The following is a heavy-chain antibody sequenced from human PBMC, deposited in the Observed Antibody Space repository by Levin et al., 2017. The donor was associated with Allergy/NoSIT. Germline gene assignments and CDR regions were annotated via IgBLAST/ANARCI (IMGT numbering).Heavy chain of an antibody. V-gene: IGHV1-69*13. Sequence: SVKVSCKASGGPFNIHSITWVRQAPGQGLEWMGGIYPMFRTANYAQRLQGRLTITADDSRSTAYMELSSLRPQDTAVYYCARGLLPYDSSGYAADFWGQGTLVIVSS. CDR1: GGPFNIHS. CDR3: ARGLLPYDSSGYAADF. D-gene: IGHD3-22*01. J-gene: IGHJ4*02. CDR2: IYPMFRTA.